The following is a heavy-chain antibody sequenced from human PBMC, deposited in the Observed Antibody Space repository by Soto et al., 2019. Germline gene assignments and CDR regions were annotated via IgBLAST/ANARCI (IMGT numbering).Heavy chain of an antibody. D-gene: IGHD6-13*01. V-gene: IGHV3-30-3*01. J-gene: IGHJ3*02. Sequence: QVHLEESGGGVVQPGTSLRLPCVASGFTFSSYGMHWVRQAPGKGLEWVAVIPNTENKKYYADSVKGRFTISRDNSQNTLFLQMDSLMSEDTAMYYCARTAGGRVRGALDIWGQGTMVTVS. CDR3: ARTAGGRVRGALDI. CDR2: IPNTENKK. CDR1: GFTFSSYG.